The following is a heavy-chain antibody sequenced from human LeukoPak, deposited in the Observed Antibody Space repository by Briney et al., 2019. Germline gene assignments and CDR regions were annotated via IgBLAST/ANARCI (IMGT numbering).Heavy chain of an antibody. Sequence: SVKVSCKASGFTFTSSAMRWVRQARGQRLEWIGWIVVGSGNTNYAQKFQERVTIARDMSTSTAYMELSSLRSEDTAVYYCAAGLAVAGTGPYMDVWGKGTTVTVSS. CDR3: AAGLAVAGTGPYMDV. J-gene: IGHJ6*03. D-gene: IGHD6-19*01. V-gene: IGHV1-58*02. CDR1: GFTFTSSA. CDR2: IVVGSGNT.